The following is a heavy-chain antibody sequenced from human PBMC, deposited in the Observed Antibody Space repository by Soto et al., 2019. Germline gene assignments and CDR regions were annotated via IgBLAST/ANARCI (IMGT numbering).Heavy chain of an antibody. CDR2: IWYDGSNK. Sequence: PGGSLRLSXAASGFTFSSYGMHWVRQAPGKGLEWVAVIWYDGSNKYYADSVKGRFTISRDNSKNTLYLQMNSLRAEDTAVYYCARERYYDSSGYYLGYWGQGTLVTVSS. CDR3: ARERYYDSSGYYLGY. J-gene: IGHJ4*02. V-gene: IGHV3-33*01. D-gene: IGHD3-22*01. CDR1: GFTFSSYG.